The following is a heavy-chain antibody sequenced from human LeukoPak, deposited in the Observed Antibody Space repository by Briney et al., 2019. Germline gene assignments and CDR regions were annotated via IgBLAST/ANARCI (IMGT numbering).Heavy chain of an antibody. CDR1: GFTFSDYA. D-gene: IGHD3-3*01. Sequence: GRSLRLSCTASGFTFSDYAMSWVRQAPGMGLEWVGFIRSSASGGTTLYAASVNGRFTISRDDSKSIAYLQMNSLKTEDTAVYYCTRDKGIGFSDYWGQGALVTVSS. CDR3: TRDKGIGFSDY. J-gene: IGHJ4*02. V-gene: IGHV3-49*04. CDR2: IRSSASGGTT.